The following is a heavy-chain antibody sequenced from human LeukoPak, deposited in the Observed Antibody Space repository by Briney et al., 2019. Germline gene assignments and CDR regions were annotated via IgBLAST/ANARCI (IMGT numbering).Heavy chain of an antibody. D-gene: IGHD2-15*01. Sequence: GGSLRLSCAASGFTFSSYWMSWVRQAPGKGLEWVANIKQDGSEKYYVDSVKGRFTISRDNAKNSLYLRMNSLRAEDTAVYYCARARRGTSGGYFDYWGQGTLVTVSS. CDR2: IKQDGSEK. J-gene: IGHJ4*02. V-gene: IGHV3-7*01. CDR1: GFTFSSYW. CDR3: ARARRGTSGGYFDY.